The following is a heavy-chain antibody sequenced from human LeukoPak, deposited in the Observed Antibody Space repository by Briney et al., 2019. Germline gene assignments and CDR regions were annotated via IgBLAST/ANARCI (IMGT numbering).Heavy chain of an antibody. Sequence: ASVKVSCKASGYTFTSYYIHWVRQAPGQGLEWMGIIYPGGGSTNSAQKFQGRVTMTRDMSTSTVYMELSSLRSEDTAVYYCARDERYDSSGYPFDYWGQGTLVTASS. J-gene: IGHJ4*02. V-gene: IGHV1-46*01. CDR2: IYPGGGST. D-gene: IGHD3-22*01. CDR1: GYTFTSYY. CDR3: ARDERYDSSGYPFDY.